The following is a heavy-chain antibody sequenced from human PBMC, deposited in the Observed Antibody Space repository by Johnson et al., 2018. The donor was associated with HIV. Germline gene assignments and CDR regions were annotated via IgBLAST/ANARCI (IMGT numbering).Heavy chain of an antibody. CDR3: AKGRAQHLDGGAFDI. J-gene: IGHJ3*02. V-gene: IGHV3-30*18. CDR1: GFSFSSYG. D-gene: IGHD6-13*01. Sequence: QVQLVESGGGVVQPGGALRLSCAASGFSFSSYGMHWVRQAPGKGLEWVAVISYDGGDKYYADSVKGRFTISRDNSKNTLFLQMNSLGPEDTAVYYCAKGRAQHLDGGAFDIWGQGTMVTVSS. CDR2: ISYDGGDK.